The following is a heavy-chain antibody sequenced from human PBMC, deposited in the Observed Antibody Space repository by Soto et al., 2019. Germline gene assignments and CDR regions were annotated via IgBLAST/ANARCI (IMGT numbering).Heavy chain of an antibody. CDR1: GGSIRSSDSY. D-gene: IGHD3-22*01. CDR2: IYYSGST. CDR3: ARTHYSDRSGTDY. V-gene: IGHV4-30-4*01. J-gene: IGHJ4*02. Sequence: SETLSLTCTVSGGSIRSSDSYWSWIRQPPGKGLEWIGYIYYSGSTYYNPSLKSRVTISLDTSKNQFSLNLSSVTAADTAVYYCARTHYSDRSGTDYWGQGTLVTVSS.